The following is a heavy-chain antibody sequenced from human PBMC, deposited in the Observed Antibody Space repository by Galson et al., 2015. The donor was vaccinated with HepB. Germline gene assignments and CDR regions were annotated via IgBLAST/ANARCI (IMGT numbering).Heavy chain of an antibody. D-gene: IGHD3-10*01. CDR2: ISSSSSTI. J-gene: IGHJ6*02. CDR1: GFTFSSYS. V-gene: IGHV3-48*02. CDR3: AREGPYYYGSGSYSRYGMDV. Sequence: SLRLSCAASGFTFSSYSMNWVRQAPGKGLEWVSYISSSSSTIYYADSVKGRFTISRDNAKNSLYLQMNSLRDEDTAVYYCAREGPYYYGSGSYSRYGMDVWGQGTTVTVSS.